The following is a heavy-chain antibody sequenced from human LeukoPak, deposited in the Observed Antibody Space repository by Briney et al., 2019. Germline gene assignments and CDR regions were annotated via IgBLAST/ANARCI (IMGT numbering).Heavy chain of an antibody. Sequence: ASVKVPCKASGYTFTSYGISWVRQAPGQGREWMGWISAYNGNTNYAQKLQGRVTMTTDTSTSTAYMELRSLRSDDTAVYYCARDSSHSSWSNYWGQGTLVTVSS. CDR3: ARDSSHSSWSNY. J-gene: IGHJ4*02. V-gene: IGHV1-18*01. CDR1: GYTFTSYG. CDR2: ISAYNGNT. D-gene: IGHD6-13*01.